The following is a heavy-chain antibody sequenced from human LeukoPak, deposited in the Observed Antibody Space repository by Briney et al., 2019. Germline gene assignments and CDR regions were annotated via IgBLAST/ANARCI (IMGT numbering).Heavy chain of an antibody. V-gene: IGHV3-23*01. CDR1: GFTFSSYA. Sequence: GGSLRLSCAASGFTFSSYAMSWVRQAPGKGLEWVSSISGSGGSTYYADSVKGRFTISRDNSKNTLYLQMNSLKTEDTAVYYCSRLDTAMVNFGLGVWGQGTTVTVSS. D-gene: IGHD5-18*01. J-gene: IGHJ6*02. CDR2: ISGSGGST. CDR3: SRLDTAMVNFGLGV.